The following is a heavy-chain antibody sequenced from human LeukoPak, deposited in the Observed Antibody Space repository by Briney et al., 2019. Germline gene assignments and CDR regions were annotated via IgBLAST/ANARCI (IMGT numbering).Heavy chain of an antibody. CDR2: ISSGGKTT. CDR3: GREGYCSSTTCPQKYFHMDV. V-gene: IGHV3-48*04. Sequence: GGSLRLSCAASGFTFRTNSMHWVRQAPGKGLEWVSYISSGGKTTFYAESVRGRFNTSRDDAKSSLFLQMNSLRAEDTAVYYCGREGYCSSTTCPQKYFHMDVWGKGTTVTVSS. CDR1: GFTFRTNS. J-gene: IGHJ6*03. D-gene: IGHD2-2*01.